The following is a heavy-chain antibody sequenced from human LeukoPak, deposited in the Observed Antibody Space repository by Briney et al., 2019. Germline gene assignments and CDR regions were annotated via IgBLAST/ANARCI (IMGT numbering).Heavy chain of an antibody. D-gene: IGHD2-2*01. CDR1: GFTFRTYA. J-gene: IGHJ4*02. CDR3: ARWGSTSCYDY. V-gene: IGHV3-64*02. CDR2: ISTNGDST. Sequence: GGSLRLSCAASGFTFRTYALHWVRQAPGKGLEYVSAISTNGDSTYYADSVKGRFTISRDNSKNTLFLQVGSLRADDMAVYYCARWGSTSCYDYWGQGTLVTVSS.